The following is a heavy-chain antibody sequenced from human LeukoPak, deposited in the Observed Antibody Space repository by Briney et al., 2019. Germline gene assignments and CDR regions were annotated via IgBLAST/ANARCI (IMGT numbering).Heavy chain of an antibody. Sequence: PSETLSLTCTVSGGSVSSSSYYWSWIRQPAGKGLEWIGRIYTSGSTNYNPSLKSRVTISVDTSKNQFSLTLSSVTAADAAVYYCASCHNFGYYYYYMDVWGKGTTVTVSS. CDR1: GGSVSSSSYY. D-gene: IGHD3-10*01. CDR3: ASCHNFGYYYYYMDV. CDR2: IYTSGST. J-gene: IGHJ6*03. V-gene: IGHV4-61*02.